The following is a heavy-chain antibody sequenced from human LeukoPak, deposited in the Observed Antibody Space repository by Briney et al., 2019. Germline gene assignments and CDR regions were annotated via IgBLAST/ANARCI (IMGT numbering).Heavy chain of an antibody. CDR3: ARDQRVGYYFDY. V-gene: IGHV1-46*01. Sequence: ASVKVSCKASGYTFTGYYMHWVRQAPGQGLEWMGWINPSGGSTSYAQKFQGRVTMTRDTSTSTVYMELSSLRSEDTAVYYCARDQRVGYYFDYWGQGTLVTVSS. D-gene: IGHD5-24*01. CDR2: INPSGGST. CDR1: GYTFTGYY. J-gene: IGHJ4*02.